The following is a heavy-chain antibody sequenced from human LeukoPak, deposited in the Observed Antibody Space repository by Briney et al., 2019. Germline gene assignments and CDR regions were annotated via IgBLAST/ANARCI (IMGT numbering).Heavy chain of an antibody. Sequence: SETLSLTCAVYGENFSIYFYSWIRQPPGKGLERIGEINHGGSTSYNPSLKSRVTISVDTSKNQFSLRLSSVTAADTAMYYCARPGLAYCGADCYSTEGYYFDYWSQGTLVTVSS. CDR1: GENFSIYF. V-gene: IGHV4-34*01. CDR2: INHGGST. J-gene: IGHJ4*02. CDR3: ARPGLAYCGADCYSTEGYYFDY. D-gene: IGHD2-21*01.